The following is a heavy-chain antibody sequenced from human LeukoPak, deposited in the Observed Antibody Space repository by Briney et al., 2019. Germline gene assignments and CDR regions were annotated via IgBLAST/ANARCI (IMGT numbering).Heavy chain of an antibody. V-gene: IGHV5-51*01. CDR2: LYPGDSGS. D-gene: IGHD5-24*01. CDR3: ARASRDGYNQNFDY. J-gene: IGHJ4*02. Sequence: LGESLKISCKAYGYSFFSNYWIAWVRQMPGKGLEWMGILYPGDSGSRYSPSFQGQVTISADRSISTAYLHWSSLKVSDTAMYYCARASRDGYNQNFDYWGQGTLVTVSS. CDR1: GYSFFSNYW.